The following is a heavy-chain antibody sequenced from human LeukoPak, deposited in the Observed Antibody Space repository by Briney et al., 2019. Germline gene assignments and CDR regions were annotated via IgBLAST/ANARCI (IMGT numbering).Heavy chain of an antibody. V-gene: IGHV3-23*01. D-gene: IGHD6-13*01. Sequence: RPGGSLRLSCAASGFTFSSYAMSWVRQAPGKGLEWVSAISGSGGSTYYADSVKGRFTISRDNSKNTLYLQMNSLRAEDTAVYYCAKGGDSSSWYDYYYMDVWGKGTTVTVSS. CDR2: ISGSGGST. J-gene: IGHJ6*03. CDR1: GFTFSSYA. CDR3: AKGGDSSSWYDYYYMDV.